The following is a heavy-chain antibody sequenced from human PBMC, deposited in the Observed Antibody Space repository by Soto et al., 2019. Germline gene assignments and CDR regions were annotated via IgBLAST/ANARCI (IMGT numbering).Heavy chain of an antibody. CDR1: GFTFSSYG. CDR2: ISYDGSNK. V-gene: IGHV3-30*18. J-gene: IGHJ6*01. D-gene: IGHD6-13*01. Sequence: QVQLVESGGGVVQPGRSLRLSCAASGFTFSSYGMLWVRQAPGKGLEWVAVISYDGSNKYYADSVKGRFTISRDNSKNTLYLQMNSLRAEDTAVYYCAKDGEIAAAGPRRRGMDVW. CDR3: AKDGEIAAAGPRRRGMDV.